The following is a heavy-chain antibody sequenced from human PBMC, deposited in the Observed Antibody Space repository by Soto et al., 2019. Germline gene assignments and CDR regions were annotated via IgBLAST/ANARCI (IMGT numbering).Heavy chain of an antibody. V-gene: IGHV4-31*11. J-gene: IGHJ3*02. CDR3: ARNWIYTDAFGI. CDR2: IYYSGST. CDR1: GGSISSGGYY. D-gene: IGHD1-7*01. Sequence: SETLSLTCAVSGGSISSGGYYWSWIRQHPGKGLEWIGYIYYSGSTYYNPSLKSRVTISVDTSKNQFSLKLSSVTAADTAVYYCARNWIYTDAFGIWGQGTMVTVSS.